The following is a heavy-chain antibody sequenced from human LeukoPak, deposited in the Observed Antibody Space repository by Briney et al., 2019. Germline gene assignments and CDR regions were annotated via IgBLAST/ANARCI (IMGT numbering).Heavy chain of an antibody. CDR2: IYTSGST. CDR1: GGSISSYY. CDR3: TRLDILTGYYWLDP. Sequence: SETLSLTCTVSGGSISSYYWSWIRQPAGKGLEWIGRIYTSGSTNYSPSLQRRITISLDTSKNQISLKLRSVTAADTAVYFCTRLDILTGYYWLDPWGQGTLVTVSS. D-gene: IGHD3-9*01. J-gene: IGHJ5*02. V-gene: IGHV4-4*07.